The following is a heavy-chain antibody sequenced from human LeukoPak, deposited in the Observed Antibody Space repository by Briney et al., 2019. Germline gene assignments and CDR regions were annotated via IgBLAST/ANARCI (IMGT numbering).Heavy chain of an antibody. CDR2: INPSGGST. CDR3: ARSYYYGSGSYYTLYYFDY. J-gene: IGHJ4*02. CDR1: GYTFTIYY. D-gene: IGHD3-10*01. V-gene: IGHV1-46*01. Sequence: GPSVKVSCRASGYTFTIYYMHWVRQAPGQGLEWMGIINPSGGSTSYAQKFQGRVTMTRDTSTSTVYMELSSLRSEDTAVYYCARSYYYGSGSYYTLYYFDYWGQGTLVTVSS.